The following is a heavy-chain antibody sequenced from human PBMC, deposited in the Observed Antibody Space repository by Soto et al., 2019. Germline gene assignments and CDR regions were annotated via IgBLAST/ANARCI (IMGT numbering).Heavy chain of an antibody. J-gene: IGHJ4*02. D-gene: IGHD3-22*01. CDR3: AKWDYYDSSGSPDY. CDR2: ISGSGGST. CDR1: GFTFSSYA. Sequence: PGGSLRLSCAASGFTFSSYAMSWVRQAPGKGLEWVSAISGSGGSTYYADSVKGRFTISRDNSKNTLYLQMNSLRAEDTAVYYCAKWDYYDSSGSPDYWGQGTLVTVSS. V-gene: IGHV3-23*01.